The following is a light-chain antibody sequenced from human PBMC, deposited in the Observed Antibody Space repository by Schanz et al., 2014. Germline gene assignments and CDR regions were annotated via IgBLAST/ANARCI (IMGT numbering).Light chain of an antibody. V-gene: IGLV2-14*03. J-gene: IGLJ3*02. CDR3: AMHTTYNTLKGV. CDR2: DVT. Sequence: QSALTQPASVTGSPGQSITISCTGTSSDVGDYNFVSWYQQHPGKAPKLLIYDVTYRPSGVSNRFSGSKSDNTASLTISGLQAEDEADYFCAMHTTYNTLKGVFGGGTKLTVL. CDR1: SSDVGDYNF.